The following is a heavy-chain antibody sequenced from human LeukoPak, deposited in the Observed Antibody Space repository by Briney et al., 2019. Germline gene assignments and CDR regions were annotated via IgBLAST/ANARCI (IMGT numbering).Heavy chain of an antibody. D-gene: IGHD2-21*01. CDR2: IWSSGSGT. CDR3: AIERSSCEGDCSGY. Sequence: GGSLRLSCAGSGYSFSNYEMNWVRQAPGRGLEWVAYIWSSGSGTHYADSVKDRFTISRDNGKNSLYLQMNSLRAEDTAVYYCAIERSSCEGDCSGYWGQGPLVTVSS. V-gene: IGHV3-48*03. CDR1: GYSFSNYE. J-gene: IGHJ4*02.